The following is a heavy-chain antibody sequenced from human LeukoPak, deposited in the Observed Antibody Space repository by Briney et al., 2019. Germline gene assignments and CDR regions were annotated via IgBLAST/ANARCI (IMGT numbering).Heavy chain of an antibody. CDR3: ARKRVGGNNPYYYYGMDV. CDR1: GGTFSSYA. J-gene: IGHJ6*02. CDR2: IIPIFGTA. D-gene: IGHD4-23*01. V-gene: IGHV1-69*13. Sequence: RRASVKVSCKASGGTFSSYAISWVRQAPGQGLEWTGGIIPIFGTANYAQKFQGRVTITADESTSTAYMELSSLRSEDTAVYYCARKRVGGNNPYYYYGMDVWGQGTTVTVSS.